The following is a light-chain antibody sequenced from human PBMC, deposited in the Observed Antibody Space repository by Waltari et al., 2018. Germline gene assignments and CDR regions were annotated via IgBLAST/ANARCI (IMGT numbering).Light chain of an antibody. Sequence: SFDLTQPLSVSVALGQTARLTCGGDNIGSRNVHWYQQKPGQAPILVIYRDNNRPSGIPERFSGSNAVNTATLSLSRAQAGDEADYFCQVWDSSSNAVFGGGTKLTVL. CDR3: QVWDSSSNAV. CDR2: RDN. J-gene: IGLJ2*01. V-gene: IGLV3-9*01. CDR1: NIGSRN.